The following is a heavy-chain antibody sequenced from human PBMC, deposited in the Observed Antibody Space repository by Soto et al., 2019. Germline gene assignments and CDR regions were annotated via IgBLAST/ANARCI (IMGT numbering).Heavy chain of an antibody. D-gene: IGHD6-13*01. Sequence: QVQLQESGPGLVKPSQTLSLTCTVSGGSISSGGYYWSWIRQHPGKGLEWIGYIYYSGSTYYNPSLKSRVTISVDTSKHQFSLKLSSVTAADTAVYYCARVGYSSRRWVWFDPWGQGTLVTVSS. CDR3: ARVGYSSRRWVWFDP. V-gene: IGHV4-31*03. CDR2: IYYSGST. CDR1: GGSISSGGYY. J-gene: IGHJ5*02.